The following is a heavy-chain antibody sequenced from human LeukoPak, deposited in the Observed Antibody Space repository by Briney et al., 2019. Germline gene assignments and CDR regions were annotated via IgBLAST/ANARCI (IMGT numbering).Heavy chain of an antibody. D-gene: IGHD1-7*01. V-gene: IGHV4-59*01. CDR2: VYNSGST. CDR3: ARGSSNWNYDPNLDY. Sequence: ASETLSLTCTVSGGSISSYYWSWIRQPPGKGLEWSGYVYNSGSTNYNPSLKSRVTISVDMSKNQFSLKLSSVTAADTAVYYCARGSSNWNYDPNLDYWGQGTLVSVSS. CDR1: GGSISSYY. J-gene: IGHJ4*02.